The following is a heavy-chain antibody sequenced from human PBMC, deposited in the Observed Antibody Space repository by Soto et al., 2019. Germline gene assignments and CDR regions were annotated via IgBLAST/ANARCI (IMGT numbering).Heavy chain of an antibody. CDR2: ISGDGVTT. V-gene: IGHV3-74*01. J-gene: IGHJ4*02. Sequence: DVQLVESGGDLVQRGGSLRLSCAASGFPFSSYWMHWVRHTPGKGLAWVARISGDGVTTYYADSVTGRFTVSRDNAKNTLSPQISGLRAEDTAVYYCAREYYGLLTGYYTDYWGQGTLVSVSS. D-gene: IGHD3-9*01. CDR3: AREYYGLLTGYYTDY. CDR1: GFPFSSYW.